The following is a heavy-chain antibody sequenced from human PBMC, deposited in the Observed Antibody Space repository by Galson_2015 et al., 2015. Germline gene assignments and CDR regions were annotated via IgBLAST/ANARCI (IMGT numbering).Heavy chain of an antibody. Sequence: SVKVSCKASGYTFTTYGFCWVRQAPGQGLEWKGCISAYNGNTDYAQKLQDRVTMTTDTSTSTAYMELRSLRSDDTAVYYCARGFGDFWSGYYLHYYYMDVWGKGTAVTVSS. CDR2: ISAYNGNT. CDR3: ARGFGDFWSGYYLHYYYMDV. D-gene: IGHD3-3*01. J-gene: IGHJ6*03. CDR1: GYTFTTYG. V-gene: IGHV1-18*01.